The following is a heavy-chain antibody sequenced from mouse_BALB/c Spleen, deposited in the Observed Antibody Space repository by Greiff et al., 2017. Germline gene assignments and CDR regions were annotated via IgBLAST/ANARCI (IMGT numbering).Heavy chain of an antibody. CDR1: GFAFSSYD. V-gene: IGHV5-12-1*01. CDR3: ARPGYDYDGFAY. Sequence: EVHLVESGGGLVKPGGSLKLSCAASGFAFSSYDMSWVRQTPEKRLEWVAYISSGGGSTYYPDTVKGRFTISRDNAKNTLYLQMSSLKSEDTAMYYCARPGYDYDGFAYWGQGTLVTVSA. J-gene: IGHJ3*01. CDR2: ISSGGGST. D-gene: IGHD2-4*01.